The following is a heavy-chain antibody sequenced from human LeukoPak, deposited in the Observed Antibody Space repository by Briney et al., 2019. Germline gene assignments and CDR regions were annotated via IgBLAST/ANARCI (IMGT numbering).Heavy chain of an antibody. D-gene: IGHD6-19*01. CDR3: AAAPLLAVAALFDFDY. CDR2: ITPIFGTA. Sequence: GASVKVSCKASGGTFSSYAISWVRQAPGQGLEWMGGITPIFGTANYAQKFQGRVTITADESTSTAYMELSSLRSEDTAVYYCAAAPLLAVAALFDFDYWGQGTLVTVSS. CDR1: GGTFSSYA. J-gene: IGHJ4*02. V-gene: IGHV1-69*13.